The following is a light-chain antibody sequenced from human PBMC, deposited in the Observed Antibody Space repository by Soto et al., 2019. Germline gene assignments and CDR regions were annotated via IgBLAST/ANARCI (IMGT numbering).Light chain of an antibody. CDR2: GVT. CDR3: SSFTSNRIYV. J-gene: IGLJ1*01. V-gene: IGLV2-14*03. Sequence: QSALTQPTSVSGSPGQSITISCTGNHNDIGTYDYVSWYQQHPGRAPRLLIHGVTTRPSGISDRFSASKSGLTASLTISGLQPEDEVDYYCSSFTSNRIYVFGPGTKVT. CDR1: HNDIGTYDY.